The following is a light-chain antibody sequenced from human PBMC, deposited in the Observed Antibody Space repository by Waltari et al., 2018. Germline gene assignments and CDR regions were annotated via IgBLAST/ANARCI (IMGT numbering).Light chain of an antibody. Sequence: DIQMTQSPSSVSASVGDRVTITCRASQDVRGLLAWYQRQPGKAPRLLLYAASNLQSGVPSRFSGRGSETEFTLTISSLQPEDFATYYCQQGEAFPNTFGQGTKVEMK. CDR2: AAS. CDR3: QQGEAFPNT. J-gene: IGKJ2*01. CDR1: QDVRGL. V-gene: IGKV1-12*01.